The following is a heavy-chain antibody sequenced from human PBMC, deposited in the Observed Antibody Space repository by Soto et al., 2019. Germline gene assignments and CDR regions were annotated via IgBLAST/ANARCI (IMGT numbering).Heavy chain of an antibody. CDR1: GDSIIGTGW. D-gene: IGHD3-22*01. CDR2: VYHSGAT. Sequence: QVQLQESGPGLVRPSGTLSLTCAVSGDSIIGTGWWSWVRQSPGKGLDWIGEVYHSGATNYNPSLKSRVTISVDTSRNQFSLNLGSVTAADTAVYSCVRNGYYSLDVWGQGTKVTGSS. CDR3: VRNGYYSLDV. V-gene: IGHV4-4*02. J-gene: IGHJ6*02.